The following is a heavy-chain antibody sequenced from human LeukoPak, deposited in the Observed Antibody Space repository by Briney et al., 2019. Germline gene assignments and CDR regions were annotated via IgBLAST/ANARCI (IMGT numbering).Heavy chain of an antibody. CDR3: ARRTTVVGPAPFDH. D-gene: IGHD4-23*01. J-gene: IGHJ4*02. V-gene: IGHV3-23*01. Sequence: PGGSLRLSCAASGFSLSIYAMSWVRPAPGKGLEWVSAISPGGDTIYYLDSVKGRFTISRDNSKNTLYLQMNSLRAEDTAVYYCARRTTVVGPAPFDHWGQGTLVTVSS. CDR2: ISPGGDTI. CDR1: GFSLSIYA.